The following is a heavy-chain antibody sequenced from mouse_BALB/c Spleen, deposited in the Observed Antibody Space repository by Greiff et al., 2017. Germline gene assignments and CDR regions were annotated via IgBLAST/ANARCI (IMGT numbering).Heavy chain of an antibody. CDR3: VRQGGPYYAMDY. CDR1: GFSLTSYD. Sequence: VKLQESGPGLVAPSQSLSITCTVSGFSLTSYDISWIRQPPGKGLEWLGVIWTGGGTNYNSAFMSRLSISKDNSKSQVFLKMNSLQTDDTAIYYCVRQGGPYYAMDYWGQGTSVTVSS. CDR2: IWTGGGT. J-gene: IGHJ4*01. V-gene: IGHV2-9-2*01.